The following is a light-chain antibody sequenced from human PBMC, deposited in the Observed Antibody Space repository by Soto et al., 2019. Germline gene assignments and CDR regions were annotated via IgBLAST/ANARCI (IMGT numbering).Light chain of an antibody. J-gene: IGKJ1*01. Sequence: DIVMTQSPDSLAVSPGERATINSKSSQSVLYSSNNKNYLAWYQQKPGQPPKLLIYCASTRESGVPGRFSGSGSGTDFTLTISSLQAEDVAVYYCQQYYSTPWTFGQGTKVEIK. CDR1: QSVLYSSNNKNY. CDR2: CAS. CDR3: QQYYSTPWT. V-gene: IGKV4-1*01.